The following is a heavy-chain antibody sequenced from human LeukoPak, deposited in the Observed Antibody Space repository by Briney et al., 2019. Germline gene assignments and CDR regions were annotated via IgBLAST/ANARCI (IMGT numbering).Heavy chain of an antibody. CDR3: ARTGGTIDY. CDR1: GGSISSYY. D-gene: IGHD2-8*02. CDR2: IYYSGST. V-gene: IGHV4-59*08. J-gene: IGHJ4*02. Sequence: SETLSLTCTVSGGSISSYYWSWIRPPPGKGLEWIGYIYYSGSTNYSPSLKSRVTISVDTSKNQFSLKLNSVTAADTAVYYCARTGGTIDYWGQGTLVTVSS.